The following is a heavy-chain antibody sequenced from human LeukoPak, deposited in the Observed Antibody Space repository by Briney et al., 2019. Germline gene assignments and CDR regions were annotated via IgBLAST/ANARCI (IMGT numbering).Heavy chain of an antibody. CDR3: ARTTPDSYGDYSQAELDY. D-gene: IGHD4-17*01. Sequence: GGPLRLSCAASGFTFSSYAMHWVRQAPGKGLEWAAVISYDGSNKYYADSVKGRFTISRDNSKNTLYLQMNSLRAEDTAVYYCARTTPDSYGDYSQAELDYWGQGTLVTVSS. CDR2: ISYDGSNK. V-gene: IGHV3-30-3*01. J-gene: IGHJ4*02. CDR1: GFTFSSYA.